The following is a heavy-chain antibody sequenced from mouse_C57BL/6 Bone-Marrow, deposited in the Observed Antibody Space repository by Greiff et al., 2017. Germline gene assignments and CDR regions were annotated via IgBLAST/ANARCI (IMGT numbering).Heavy chain of an antibody. D-gene: IGHD1-1*01. CDR2: INPSSGDT. V-gene: IGHV1-7*01. J-gene: IGHJ2*01. Sequence: QVHVKQSGAELAKPGASVKLSCKASGYTFTSYWMHWVKQRPGQGLEWIGYINPSSGDTKYNQKFKDKATLTADKSSSTAYMQLSSLTYEDSAVYYCASPFITTVVPFDYWGQGTTLTVSS. CDR3: ASPFITTVVPFDY. CDR1: GYTFTSYW.